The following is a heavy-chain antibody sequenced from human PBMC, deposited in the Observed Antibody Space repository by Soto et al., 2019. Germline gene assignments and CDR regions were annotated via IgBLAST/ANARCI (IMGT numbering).Heavy chain of an antibody. J-gene: IGHJ4*02. V-gene: IGHV4-34*01. CDR3: AGGDVTPRGAFDY. Sequence: SETLSLTCAVYGGSFSGYYWSWISQPPGKGLEWIGEINHSGSTNYNPALKSRDTISVDTSKNQFSLKLSSVTAADTVVYYSAGGDVTPRGAFDYWGQGTLVTVSS. CDR1: GGSFSGYY. D-gene: IGHD3-10*01. CDR2: INHSGST.